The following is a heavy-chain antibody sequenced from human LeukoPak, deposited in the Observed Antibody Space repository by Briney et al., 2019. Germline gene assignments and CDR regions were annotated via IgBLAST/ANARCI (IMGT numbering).Heavy chain of an antibody. CDR3: AKDFIAMSDWEPLGY. J-gene: IGHJ4*02. Sequence: PGGSLRLSCAASGFTFSSYSMTWVRQAPGKGLEWVSSISSSSSYIYYADSVKGRFTISRDNSKNTLYLQMNSLRDEDTAVYYCAKDFIAMSDWEPLGYWGQGILVTVSS. CDR1: GFTFSSYS. V-gene: IGHV3-21*01. CDR2: ISSSSSYI. D-gene: IGHD1-26*01.